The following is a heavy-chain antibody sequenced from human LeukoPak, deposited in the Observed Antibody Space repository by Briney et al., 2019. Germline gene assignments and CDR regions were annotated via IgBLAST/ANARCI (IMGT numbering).Heavy chain of an antibody. CDR3: ATQQGGNPPY. V-gene: IGHV3-74*01. CDR1: GLIFSSDR. Sequence: GGCLRLSCAASGLIFSSDRMRWVRKAPRKGLVWVSRMTNDGSSTTYADSVKGRFTISRDNAKNMLYLQVNSLRAEDTAVYYCATQQGGNPPYWGQGTLVTVSS. J-gene: IGHJ4*02. CDR2: MTNDGSST. D-gene: IGHD1-14*01.